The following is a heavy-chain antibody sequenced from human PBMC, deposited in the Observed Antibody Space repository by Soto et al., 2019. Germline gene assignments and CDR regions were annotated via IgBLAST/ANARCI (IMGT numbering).Heavy chain of an antibody. Sequence: EVQLVESGGGLVQRGGSLRLSCAASGFTFGTYSMNWVRQAPGKGLAWVSYITDSGSGTDYADSVKGRFTISRDIAKNSLYLEMNSLRDEDTAVYYCAREVFGLSMDVWSPGTTVSVSS. D-gene: IGHD3-3*01. J-gene: IGHJ6*02. V-gene: IGHV3-48*02. CDR1: GFTFGTYS. CDR2: ITDSGSGT. CDR3: AREVFGLSMDV.